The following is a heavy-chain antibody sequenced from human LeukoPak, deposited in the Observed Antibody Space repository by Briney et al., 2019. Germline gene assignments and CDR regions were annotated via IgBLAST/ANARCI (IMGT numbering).Heavy chain of an antibody. J-gene: IGHJ4*02. D-gene: IGHD1-26*01. V-gene: IGHV1-24*01. Sequence: GASVKVSCKVSGYTLTELSMHWVRQAPGKGLEWMGGFDPEDGETIYAQKFQGRVTMTEDTSTDTAYMELSSLRSEDTAVHYCATVGGGSYPLFDYWGQGTLVTVSS. CDR3: ATVGGGSYPLFDY. CDR2: FDPEDGET. CDR1: GYTLTELS.